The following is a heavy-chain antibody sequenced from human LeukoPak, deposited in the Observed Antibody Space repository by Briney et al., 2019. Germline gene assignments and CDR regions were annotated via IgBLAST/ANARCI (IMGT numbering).Heavy chain of an antibody. CDR1: GDTVSSNSAA. D-gene: IGHD3-9*01. J-gene: IGHJ3*02. CDR2: TYYRSKWYN. V-gene: IGHV6-1*01. CDR3: ASQALGGYFDWPPGKRGAFDI. Sequence: SQTLSLTCALSGDTVSSNSAAWNWIRQSPSRGLEWLGRTYYRSKWYNDYAVSVKSRITIKPDTSKNQFSLQLNSVTPEDTAVYYCASQALGGYFDWPPGKRGAFDIWGQGTMVTVSS.